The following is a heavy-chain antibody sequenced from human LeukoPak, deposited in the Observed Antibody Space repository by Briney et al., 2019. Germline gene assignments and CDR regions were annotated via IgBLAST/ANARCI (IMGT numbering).Heavy chain of an antibody. J-gene: IGHJ4*02. D-gene: IGHD3-3*01. CDR1: GFTFSSYA. CDR3: ARVAGGVLDY. CDR2: ISYDGSNK. Sequence: AGGSLRLSCATSGFTFSSYAMHWVRQAPGKGLEWVAVISYDGSNKYYADSVKGRFTISRDNSKNTLYLQMNSLRAEDTAVYYCARVAGGVLDYWGQGTLVTVSS. V-gene: IGHV3-30*04.